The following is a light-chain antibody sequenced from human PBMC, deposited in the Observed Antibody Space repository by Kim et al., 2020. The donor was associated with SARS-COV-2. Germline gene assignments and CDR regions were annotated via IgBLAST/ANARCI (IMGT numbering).Light chain of an antibody. J-gene: IGKJ2*01. Sequence: ETATTNVKSSKSVFKSSQHMNYLAWYQQKPGQPPKLLISWASTRKSGVPDRFSGSGYGTDFTLTISSLHAEDVAVYHCQQYYSSPTFGQGTKLEI. V-gene: IGKV4-1*01. CDR3: QQYYSSPT. CDR2: WAS. CDR1: KSVFKSSQHMNY.